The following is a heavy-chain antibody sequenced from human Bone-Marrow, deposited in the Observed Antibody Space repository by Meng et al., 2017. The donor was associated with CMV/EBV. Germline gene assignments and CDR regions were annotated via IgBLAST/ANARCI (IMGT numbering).Heavy chain of an antibody. Sequence: GGSLRLSCAASGFTFSTYSVTWVRQAPGKGLEWVSSFSTTSSYIYYADSVKGRFTISRDDAKKSLYLQMNSLRAEDTAVYFCARDTRSFYYFDYWGQGTLVTVSS. CDR3: ARDTRSFYYFDY. CDR2: FSTTSSYI. J-gene: IGHJ4*02. CDR1: GFTFSTYS. V-gene: IGHV3-21*01.